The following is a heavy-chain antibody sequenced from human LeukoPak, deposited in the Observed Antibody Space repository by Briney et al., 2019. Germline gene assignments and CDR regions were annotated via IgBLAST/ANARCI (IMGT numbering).Heavy chain of an antibody. CDR3: VRDRWPGLGDF. J-gene: IGHJ6*02. CDR2: VYSGGLT. V-gene: IGHV3-66*01. D-gene: IGHD6-19*01. Sequence: AGGSLRLSCAASGFIVSENYMSWVRQAPGKGLEWVSTVYSGGLTFYADPVKGRFTISRDNSKNTLYLQMSSLRAEDMAVYYCVRDRWPGLGDFWGQGTTVTVSS. CDR1: GFIVSENY.